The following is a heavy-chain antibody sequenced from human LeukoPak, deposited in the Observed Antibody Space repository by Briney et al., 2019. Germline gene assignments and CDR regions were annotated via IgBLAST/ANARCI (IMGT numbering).Heavy chain of an antibody. V-gene: IGHV3-9*01. J-gene: IGHJ4*02. CDR1: GFTFDDYA. D-gene: IGHD3-3*01. CDR3: AKDIGRGITIFEVAYDY. CDR2: ISWNSGSI. Sequence: GRSLRLSCAASGFTFDDYAMHWVRQAPGKGLEWVSGISWNSGSIGYADSVKGRFTISRDNAKNSLYLQMTSLRAEDTALYSCAKDIGRGITIFEVAYDYWGQGTLVTVSS.